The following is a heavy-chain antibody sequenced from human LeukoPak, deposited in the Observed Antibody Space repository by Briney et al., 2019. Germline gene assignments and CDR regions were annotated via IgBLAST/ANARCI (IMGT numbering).Heavy chain of an antibody. CDR2: INPSGGST. V-gene: IGHV1-46*01. D-gene: IGHD1-1*01. Sequence: ASVKVSCKASGYTFTSYYMHWVRQAPGQGLEWMGIINPSGGSTSYAQKFQGRVTITRDTSTSTVYMELSSLRSEDTAVYYCAREPGGGNFDYWGQGTLVTVSS. CDR3: AREPGGGNFDY. CDR1: GYTFTSYY. J-gene: IGHJ4*02.